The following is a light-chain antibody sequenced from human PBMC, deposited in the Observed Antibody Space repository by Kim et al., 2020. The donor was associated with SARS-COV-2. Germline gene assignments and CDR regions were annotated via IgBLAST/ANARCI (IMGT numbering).Light chain of an antibody. Sequence: LSLGESTTLPCRASQSVSNFLAWYQHKPGQSPRLLMYDAFNRATGIPARFSGSVSGTDFTLTISSLEPEDFAVYYCQQRHNWPLTFGGGTKVDIK. CDR1: QSVSNF. CDR3: QQRHNWPLT. J-gene: IGKJ4*01. V-gene: IGKV3-11*01. CDR2: DAF.